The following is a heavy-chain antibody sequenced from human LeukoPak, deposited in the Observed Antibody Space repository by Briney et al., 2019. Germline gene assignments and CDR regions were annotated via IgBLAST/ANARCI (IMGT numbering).Heavy chain of an antibody. J-gene: IGHJ4*02. CDR1: YYSITSYL. CDR3: ARTGYSSSWYPVYFDY. V-gene: IGHV5-51*01. Sequence: AAVLKFSRTGCYYSITSYLICWVRQIAGERLGLVGIIYPGDSDTRYSPSFQGQVTISADKSISTAYPQWSSLKASDTAMYYCARTGYSSSWYPVYFDYWGQGTLVTVSS. CDR2: IYPGDSDT. D-gene: IGHD6-13*01.